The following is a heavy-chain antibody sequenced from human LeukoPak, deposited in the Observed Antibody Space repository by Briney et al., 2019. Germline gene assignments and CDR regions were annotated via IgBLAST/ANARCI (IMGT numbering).Heavy chain of an antibody. CDR3: ADRGSYGGRKHDAFDV. Sequence: ASVKVSCKASGGTFNTYAITWVRQAPGQGPEWMGGITPLSGTANYAPKFQGRVTITTDESTSTVYMELSSLRSDDTAVYYCADRGSYGGRKHDAFDVWGQGTSVTVSS. V-gene: IGHV1-69*05. J-gene: IGHJ3*01. D-gene: IGHD4-23*01. CDR1: GGTFNTYA. CDR2: ITPLSGTA.